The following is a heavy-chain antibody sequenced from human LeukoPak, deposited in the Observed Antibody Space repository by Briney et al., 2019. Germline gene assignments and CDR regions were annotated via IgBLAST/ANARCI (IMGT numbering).Heavy chain of an antibody. CDR1: AFTFSSYW. D-gene: IGHD6-6*01. CDR3: ARESYSSSSTYYFDY. CDR2: IKQDGSEK. V-gene: IGHV3-7*01. Sequence: SGGSLRLSCAASAFTFSSYWMSWVRQAPGKGLEWVANIKQDGSEKYYVDSVKGRFTISRDNAKNSLYLQMNSLRAEDTAVYYCARESYSSSSTYYFDYWGQGTLVTVSS. J-gene: IGHJ4*02.